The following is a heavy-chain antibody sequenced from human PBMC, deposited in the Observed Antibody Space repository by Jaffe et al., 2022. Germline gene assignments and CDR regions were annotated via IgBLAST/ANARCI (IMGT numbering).Heavy chain of an antibody. CDR1: GFTFSNAW. CDR3: TTDPTVTTYYYYYYMDV. CDR2: IKSKTDGGTT. J-gene: IGHJ6*03. V-gene: IGHV3-15*01. D-gene: IGHD4-17*01. Sequence: EVQLVESGGGLVKPGGSLRLSCAASGFTFSNAWMSWVRQAPGKGLEWVGRIKSKTDGGTTDYAAPVKGRFTISRDDSKNTLYLQMNSLKTEDTAVYYCTTDPTVTTYYYYYYMDVWGKGTTVTVSS.